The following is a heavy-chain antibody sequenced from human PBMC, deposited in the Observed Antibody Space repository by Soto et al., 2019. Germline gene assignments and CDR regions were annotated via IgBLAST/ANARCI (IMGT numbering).Heavy chain of an antibody. CDR3: ARHPHYYGSGSYYIYYYGMDV. Sequence: SETLSLTCAVYGGSFSGYYWSWILQPPGKGRECIGEINHSGSTNYNPSLKSRVTISVDTSQNQFSLKLSSVTAADTAVHYCARHPHYYGSGSYYIYYYGMDVWGQGTTVTVSS. V-gene: IGHV4-34*01. D-gene: IGHD3-10*01. CDR2: INHSGST. CDR1: GGSFSGYY. J-gene: IGHJ6*02.